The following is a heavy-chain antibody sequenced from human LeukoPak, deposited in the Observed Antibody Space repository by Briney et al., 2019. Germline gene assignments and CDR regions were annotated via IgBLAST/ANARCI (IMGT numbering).Heavy chain of an antibody. V-gene: IGHV1-2*02. CDR2: INPNSGGT. CDR3: ASLVWSRYDYFDY. J-gene: IGHJ4*02. D-gene: IGHD3-16*01. CDR1: GYTFTGYY. Sequence: GASVKVSCKASGYTFTGYYMHWVRQAPGQGLEWMGWINPNSGGTNYAQKSQGRVTMTRDTSISTAYMELSRLRSDDTAVYYCASLVWSRYDYFDYWGQGTLVTVSS.